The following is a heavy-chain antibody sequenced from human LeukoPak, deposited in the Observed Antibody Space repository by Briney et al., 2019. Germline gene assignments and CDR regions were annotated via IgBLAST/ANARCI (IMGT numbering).Heavy chain of an antibody. Sequence: PGGSLRLSCAAPGFTFSSYGMHWVRQAPGKGLEWVAVISYDGSNKYYADSVKGRFTISRDNSKNTLYLQMNSLRAEDTAVYYCAKTVAKAVAGPEDYWGQGTLVTVSS. J-gene: IGHJ4*02. V-gene: IGHV3-30*18. CDR3: AKTVAKAVAGPEDY. CDR1: GFTFSSYG. D-gene: IGHD6-19*01. CDR2: ISYDGSNK.